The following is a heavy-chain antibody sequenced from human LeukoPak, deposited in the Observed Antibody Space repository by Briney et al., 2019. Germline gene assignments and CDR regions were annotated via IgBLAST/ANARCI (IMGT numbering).Heavy chain of an antibody. D-gene: IGHD3-22*01. CDR3: AKWYYDSSGYLAPGYHFDY. J-gene: IGHJ4*02. CDR1: GFTFSSYG. CDR2: IWYDGSNK. Sequence: GGSLRLSCAASGFTFSSYGMHWVRQAPGKGLEWVAVIWYDGSNKYYADSVKGRFTISRDNSKNTLYLQMNSLRAEDTAVYYCAKWYYDSSGYLAPGYHFDYWGQGTLVTVSS. V-gene: IGHV3-33*06.